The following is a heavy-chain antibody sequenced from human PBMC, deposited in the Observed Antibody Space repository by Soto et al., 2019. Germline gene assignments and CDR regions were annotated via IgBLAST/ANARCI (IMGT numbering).Heavy chain of an antibody. CDR3: AKRYRIVGGPNRPKATD. J-gene: IGHJ4*02. CDR2: ISGSGGST. D-gene: IGHD1-26*01. V-gene: IGHV3-23*01. CDR1: GFTFSSYA. Sequence: EVQLLESGGGLVQPGGSLRLSCAASGFTFSSYAMSWVRQAPGKGLEWVSAISGSGGSTYYADSVKGRFTISRDNSKNMLYLQMNSLRAEDTAVYYCAKRYRIVGGPNRPKATDWGQGTLVTVSS.